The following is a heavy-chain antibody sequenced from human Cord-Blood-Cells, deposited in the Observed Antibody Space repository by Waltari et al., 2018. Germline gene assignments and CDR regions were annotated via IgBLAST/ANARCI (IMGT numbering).Heavy chain of an antibody. CDR3: ATPSIAARFAFDI. D-gene: IGHD6-6*01. CDR1: GYTLTELS. V-gene: IGHV1-24*01. J-gene: IGHJ3*02. CDR2: FDPEDGET. Sequence: QVQLVQSGAEVKKPGASVKVACQVSGYTLTELSMHCVRPAPGKGHEGMGGFDPEDGETIYAQKFQGRVTMTEDTSTDTAYMELSSLRSEDTAVYYCATPSIAARFAFDIWGQGTMVTVSS.